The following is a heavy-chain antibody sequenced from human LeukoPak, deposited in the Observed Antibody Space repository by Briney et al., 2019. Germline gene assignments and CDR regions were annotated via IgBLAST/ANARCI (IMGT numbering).Heavy chain of an antibody. CDR3: ASERWLQY. D-gene: IGHD5-24*01. CDR1: GFTFSSYW. V-gene: IGHV3-74*01. CDR2: INNDGGST. J-gene: IGHJ4*02. Sequence: PGGSLRLSCAASGFTFSSYWMHWVRQAPGKGLVWVSRINNDGGSTNYADSVKGRFTISRDNAKNTLYLQMNSLRAEDTGVFYCASERWLQYWGQGTLVTVSS.